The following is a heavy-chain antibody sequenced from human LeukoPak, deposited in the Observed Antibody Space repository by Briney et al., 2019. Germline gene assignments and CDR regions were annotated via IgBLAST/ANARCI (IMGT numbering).Heavy chain of an antibody. CDR2: INHSGST. CDR1: GGSFSGYY. D-gene: IGHD6-19*01. CDR3: ARAYPSGYSSGWCSGRLYYFDY. Sequence: SETLSLTCAVYGGSFSGYYWSWIRQPPGKGLEWIGEINHSGSTNYNPSLKSRVTISVDTSKNQFSLKLSSVTAADTAVYYCARAYPSGYSSGWCSGRLYYFDYWGQGTLVTVSS. V-gene: IGHV4-34*01. J-gene: IGHJ4*02.